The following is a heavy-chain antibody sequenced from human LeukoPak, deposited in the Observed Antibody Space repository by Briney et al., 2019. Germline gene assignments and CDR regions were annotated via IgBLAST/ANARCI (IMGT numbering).Heavy chain of an antibody. J-gene: IGHJ4*02. Sequence: GGSLRLSCAASGNYWMHWVRQAPGKGLVWVSHINSDGSWTGYADSVKGRFTISKDNAKNMVYLHMNSLRVDDTAVYYCVSFYETYWGRGTLVTVSS. CDR2: INSDGSWT. CDR3: VSFYETY. D-gene: IGHD2-2*01. CDR1: GNYW. V-gene: IGHV3-74*01.